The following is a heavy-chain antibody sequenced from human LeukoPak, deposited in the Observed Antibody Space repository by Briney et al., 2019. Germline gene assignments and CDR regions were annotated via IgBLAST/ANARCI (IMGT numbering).Heavy chain of an antibody. V-gene: IGHV4-39*01. D-gene: IGHD6-13*01. Sequence: PSETLSLTCTVSGGSISSSSYYWGWIRQPPGKGLEWIGSIYYSGSTYYNPSLKGRVTISVDTSKNQFSLKLSSVTAADTAAYYCARGAAAGPSRFDPWGQGTLVTVSS. J-gene: IGHJ5*02. CDR2: IYYSGST. CDR1: GGSISSSSYY. CDR3: ARGAAAGPSRFDP.